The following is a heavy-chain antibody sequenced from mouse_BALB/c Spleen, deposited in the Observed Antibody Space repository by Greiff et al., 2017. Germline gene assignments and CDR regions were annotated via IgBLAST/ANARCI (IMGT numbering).Heavy chain of an antibody. J-gene: IGHJ3*01. CDR2: ILPGSGST. D-gene: IGHD2-4*01. CDR1: GYTFSSYW. Sequence: VKLQQSGAELMKPGASVKISCKATGYTFSSYWIEWVKQRPGHGLEWIGEILPGSGSTNYNEKFKGKATFTADTSSNTAYMQLSSLTSEDSAVYYCAKGPYDYPFAYWGQGTLVTVSA. CDR3: AKGPYDYPFAY. V-gene: IGHV1-9*01.